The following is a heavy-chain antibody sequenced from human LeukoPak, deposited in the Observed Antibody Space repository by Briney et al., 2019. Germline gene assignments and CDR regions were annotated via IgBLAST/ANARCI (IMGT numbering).Heavy chain of an antibody. CDR3: ARGGGYYFGSGTFVGV. D-gene: IGHD3-10*01. J-gene: IGHJ4*02. CDR1: GYTFSSYG. Sequence: ASVKVSCKASGYTFSSYGISWVRQAPGQGLEWMGWISAYNGDTKYAQKLQGRVTMTTDTSTSTAYMELRSLRSDDTAVYYCARGGGYYFGSGTFVGVWGQGTLVTVSS. V-gene: IGHV1-18*01. CDR2: ISAYNGDT.